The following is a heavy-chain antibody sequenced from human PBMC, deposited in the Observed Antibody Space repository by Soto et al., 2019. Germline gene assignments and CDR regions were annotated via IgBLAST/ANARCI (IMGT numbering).Heavy chain of an antibody. CDR2: INAGNGNT. V-gene: IGHV1-3*01. Sequence: QVQLVQSGAEVKKPGASVKVSCKASGYTFTSYAMHWVRQAPGQRLEWMGWINAGNGNTKYSQKFHRRLXITRDTSASTAYMELSSLRSEDTAVYYCARGPGGPDGPGDYWGQGTLVTVSS. J-gene: IGHJ4*02. D-gene: IGHD2-15*01. CDR1: GYTFTSYA. CDR3: ARGPGGPDGPGDY.